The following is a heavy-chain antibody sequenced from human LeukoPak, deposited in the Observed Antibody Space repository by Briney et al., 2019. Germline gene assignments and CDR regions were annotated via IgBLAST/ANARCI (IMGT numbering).Heavy chain of an antibody. CDR1: GGSISSYY. V-gene: IGHV4-4*07. CDR2: IYTSGGT. Sequence: PSETLSPTCTVSGGSISSYYWSWIRQPAGKGLEWIGRIYTSGGTNYNPSLKSRVTMSVDTSKNQFSLKLSSVTAADTAVYYCARDWIPYGGNPRYFDLWGRGTLVTVSS. J-gene: IGHJ2*01. D-gene: IGHD4-23*01. CDR3: ARDWIPYGGNPRYFDL.